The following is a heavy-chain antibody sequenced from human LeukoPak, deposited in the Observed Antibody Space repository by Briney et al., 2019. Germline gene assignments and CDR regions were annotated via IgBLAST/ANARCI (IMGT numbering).Heavy chain of an antibody. D-gene: IGHD2-15*01. CDR1: GYTSTGYY. CDR3: AREAVYCSGGSCDDAFDI. CDR2: INPNSGGT. Sequence: ASVKVSCKASGYTSTGYYMHWVRQAPGQGLEWMGRINPNSGGTNYAQKFQGRVTMTRDTSISTAYMELSRLRSDDTAVYYCAREAVYCSGGSCDDAFDIWGQGAMVTVSS. V-gene: IGHV1-2*06. J-gene: IGHJ3*02.